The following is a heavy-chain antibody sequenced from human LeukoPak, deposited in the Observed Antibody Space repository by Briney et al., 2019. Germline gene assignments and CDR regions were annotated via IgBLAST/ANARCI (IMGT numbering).Heavy chain of an antibody. CDR3: ARQTQDPATPYNWFDP. J-gene: IGHJ5*02. Sequence: PSETLSLTCAVSGGSISSGGYSWSWIRQLPGKGLEWIGYIYHSGSTYYNPSLKSRVTISVDRSKNQFSLKLSSVTAADTAVYYCARQTQDPATPYNWFDPWGQGTLVTVSS. CDR1: GGSISSGGYS. V-gene: IGHV4-30-2*01. CDR2: IYHSGST.